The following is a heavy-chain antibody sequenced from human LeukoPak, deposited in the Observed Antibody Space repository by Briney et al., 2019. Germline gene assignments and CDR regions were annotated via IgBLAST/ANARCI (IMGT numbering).Heavy chain of an antibody. CDR3: ARAPVGYGSGSYYNSRFFDY. D-gene: IGHD3-10*01. Sequence: PGGSLRLSCAASGFTFSDYYMSWIRQAPGKGLEWVSYISSSGSTIYYADSVKGRFTISRDNAKDSLYLQMNSLRAEDTAVYYCARAPVGYGSGSYYNSRFFDYWGQGTLVTVSS. V-gene: IGHV3-11*01. CDR2: ISSSGSTI. J-gene: IGHJ4*02. CDR1: GFTFSDYY.